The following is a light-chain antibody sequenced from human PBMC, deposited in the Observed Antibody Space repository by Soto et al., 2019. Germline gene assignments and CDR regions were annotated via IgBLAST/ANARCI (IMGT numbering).Light chain of an antibody. V-gene: IGKV4-1*01. CDR3: QQYYSSPTWT. Sequence: DIVMTQSPDSLAVSLGERATINCKSSQSIFYSSNNKNYLAWYQQKPGQPPKLLIYWASTRESGVPDRFRGSGSGTDLTLTISSLQAEDVAVYHCQQYYSSPTWTFGQGTKVDI. CDR2: WAS. CDR1: QSIFYSSNNKNY. J-gene: IGKJ1*01.